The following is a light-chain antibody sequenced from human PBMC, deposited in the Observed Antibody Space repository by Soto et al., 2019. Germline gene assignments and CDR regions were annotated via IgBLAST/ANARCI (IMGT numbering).Light chain of an antibody. Sequence: QSVLTQPPSASGTPGQTIAISCSGGSSNIGSHTVNWYQQLPGTAPRLLIYSNTQRPSGVPDRFSGSKSGTSASLAISGLQSEYEGDYYCAAWDDSLNGVVFGGVTKLTVL. CDR1: SSNIGSHT. V-gene: IGLV1-44*01. J-gene: IGLJ2*01. CDR2: SNT. CDR3: AAWDDSLNGVV.